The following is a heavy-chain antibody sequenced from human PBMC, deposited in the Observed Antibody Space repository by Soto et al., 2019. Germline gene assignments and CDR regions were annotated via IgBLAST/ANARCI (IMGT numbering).Heavy chain of an antibody. CDR2: ISTNGGNT. CDR3: VKDHNSGYYHYDY. D-gene: IGHD3-22*01. Sequence: GGSLRLSCSASGFTFSSYAMHWVRQAPGKGLEYVSAISTNGGNTYYADSVKGRFTISRDNSKNTLYLQMSSLRAEDTAVYYCVKDHNSGYYHYDYWGQGTLVTVS. V-gene: IGHV3-64D*06. CDR1: GFTFSSYA. J-gene: IGHJ4*02.